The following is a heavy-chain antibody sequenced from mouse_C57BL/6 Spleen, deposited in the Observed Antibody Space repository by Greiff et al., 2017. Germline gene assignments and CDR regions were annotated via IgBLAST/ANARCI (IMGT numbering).Heavy chain of an antibody. V-gene: IGHV1-69*01. CDR3: GGLGWDFDV. D-gene: IGHD3-1*01. CDR1: GYTFTSYW. Sequence: QVQLQQSGAELVMPGASVKLSCKASGYTFTSYWMHWVKQRPGQGLEWIGEIDPCDSYTNYNQKFKGNSTMTVDKSSSTAYMQLSGLTSEDSAVYYGGGLGWDFDVWGTGTTVTVSS. J-gene: IGHJ1*03. CDR2: IDPCDSYT.